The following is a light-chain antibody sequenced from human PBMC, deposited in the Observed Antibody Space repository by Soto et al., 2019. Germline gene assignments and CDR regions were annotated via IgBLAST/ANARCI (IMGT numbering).Light chain of an antibody. J-gene: IGLJ3*02. Sequence: QSVLTQPTSASGTPGQRVTISCSGSSSNIESNIVNWYQRFPGAAPKLLIYSDNQRPSGVPDRFSGSKSGTSASLVISGLQSEDEADYYCAAWDDSLNGSWVFGGGTKLTVL. CDR1: SSNIESNI. V-gene: IGLV1-44*01. CDR2: SDN. CDR3: AAWDDSLNGSWV.